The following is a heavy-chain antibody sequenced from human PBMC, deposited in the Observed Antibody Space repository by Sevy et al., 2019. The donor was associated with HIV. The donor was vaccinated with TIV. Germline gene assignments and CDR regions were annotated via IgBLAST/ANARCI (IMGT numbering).Heavy chain of an antibody. CDR3: APTQNYYDSSGYDY. CDR2: ISGSGGST. CDR1: GFIFSSYA. J-gene: IGHJ4*02. V-gene: IGHV3-23*01. Sequence: GGSLRLSCAASGFIFSSYAMSWVRQAPGKGLEWVSAISGSGGSTYYADSVKGRFTISRDNSKNTLYLQMNSLRAEDTAVYYCAPTQNYYDSSGYDYWGQGTLVTVSS. D-gene: IGHD3-22*01.